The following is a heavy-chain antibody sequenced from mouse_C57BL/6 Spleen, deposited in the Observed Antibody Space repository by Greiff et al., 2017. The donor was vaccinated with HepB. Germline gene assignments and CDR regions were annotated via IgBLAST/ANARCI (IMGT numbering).Heavy chain of an antibody. Sequence: EVQVVESEGGLVQPGSSMKLSCTASGFTFSDYYMAWVRQVPEKGLEWVANINYDGSSTYYLDSLKSRFIISRDNAKNILYLQMSSLKSEDTATYYCARDTGNYFDYWGQGTTLTVSS. CDR1: GFTFSDYY. V-gene: IGHV5-16*01. CDR2: INYDGSST. CDR3: ARDTGNYFDY. J-gene: IGHJ2*01.